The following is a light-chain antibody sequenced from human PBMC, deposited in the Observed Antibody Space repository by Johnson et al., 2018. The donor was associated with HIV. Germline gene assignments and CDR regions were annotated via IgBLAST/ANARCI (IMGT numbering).Light chain of an antibody. V-gene: IGLV1-51*02. Sequence: QSVLTQPPSVSAAPGQKVTISCSGSSSNIGNNYVSWYQQLPGTAPRLLIYEDYKRPSGIPDRFSGSKSGASATLGITGLQTGDEADYYCGTWDSSLSAMGLGTGTKVTVL. CDR2: EDY. CDR1: SSNIGNNY. J-gene: IGLJ1*01. CDR3: GTWDSSLSAMG.